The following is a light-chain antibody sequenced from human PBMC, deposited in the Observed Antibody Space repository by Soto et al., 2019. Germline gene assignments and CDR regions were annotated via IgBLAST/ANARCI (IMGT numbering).Light chain of an antibody. CDR1: SSDVGRYNY. CDR2: EVN. Sequence: QSVLTQPPSASGSPGQSVTISCTGTSSDVGRYNYVSWYQQHPGKAPKLMISEVNKRASGVPDRFSGSKSGNTASLTVSGLQAEDEAAYYCSSYAGTPFVFGTGTKVTVL. J-gene: IGLJ1*01. CDR3: SSYAGTPFV. V-gene: IGLV2-8*01.